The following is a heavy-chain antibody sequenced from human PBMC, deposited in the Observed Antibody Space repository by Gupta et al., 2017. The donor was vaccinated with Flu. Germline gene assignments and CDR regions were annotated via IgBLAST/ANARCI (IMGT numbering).Heavy chain of an antibody. Sequence: NKYYADSVKGRFTISRDNSKNTLYLQMNSLRAEDTAVYYCAKDHGDIVVVPAAILLEGAPNWGQGTLVTVSS. V-gene: IGHV3-30*02. CDR3: AKDHGDIVVVPAAILLEGAPN. D-gene: IGHD2-2*02. J-gene: IGHJ4*02. CDR2: NK.